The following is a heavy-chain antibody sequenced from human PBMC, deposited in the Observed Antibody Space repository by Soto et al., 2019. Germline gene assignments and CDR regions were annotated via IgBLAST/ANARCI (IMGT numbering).Heavy chain of an antibody. CDR1: GGTFSTYA. J-gene: IGHJ4*02. CDR3: ASGIQLWLRRINNGYSG. D-gene: IGHD5-18*01. Sequence: QVQLVQSGAEVKKPESSVKVSCKAPGGTFSTYAISWVRQAPGQGLEWMGGIIPMFGTANYAQRFQDRVXXTXXESTTTGYMEMSSLRSADTAVYSCASGIQLWLRRINNGYSGWGQGTLVTVSS. CDR2: IIPMFGTA. V-gene: IGHV1-69*05.